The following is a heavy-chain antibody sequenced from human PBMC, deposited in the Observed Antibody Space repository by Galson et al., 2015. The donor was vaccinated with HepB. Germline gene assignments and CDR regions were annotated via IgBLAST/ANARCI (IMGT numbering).Heavy chain of an antibody. J-gene: IGHJ6*02. V-gene: IGHV1-18*01. Sequence: SVKVSCKASGYTFTSYGISWVRQAPGQGLEWMGWISAYNGNTNYAQKLQGRVTMTTDTSTSTAYMELSSLRSEDTAVYYCARVVFDTAMVTGYYYYYGMDVWGQGTTVTVSS. D-gene: IGHD5-18*01. CDR1: GYTFTSYG. CDR3: ARVVFDTAMVTGYYYYYGMDV. CDR2: ISAYNGNT.